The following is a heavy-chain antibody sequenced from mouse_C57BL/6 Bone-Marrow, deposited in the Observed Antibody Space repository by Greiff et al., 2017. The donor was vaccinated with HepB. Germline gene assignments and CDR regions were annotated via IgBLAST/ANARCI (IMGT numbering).Heavy chain of an antibody. V-gene: IGHV5-12*01. CDR3: ARREMDY. CDR1: GFTFSDYY. Sequence: DVQLVESGGGLVQPGGSLKLSCAASGFTFSDYYMYWVRQTPEKRLEWVAYISNGGGSTYYPDTVKGRFTISRDNAKNTLYLQMSRLKSEDTAMYYCARREMDYWGQGTSVTVSS. CDR2: ISNGGGST. J-gene: IGHJ4*01.